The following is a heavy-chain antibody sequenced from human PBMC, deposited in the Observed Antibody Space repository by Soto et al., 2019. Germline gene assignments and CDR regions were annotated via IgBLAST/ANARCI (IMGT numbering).Heavy chain of an antibody. D-gene: IGHD1-1*01. J-gene: IGHJ4*02. Sequence: SETLSLTCTVSGGSISSTTYSWRWIRQPPGKGLEWIGSMYYSGTTYSNPSLQSRVTISVDTSNNQFSLKLTSVTAAYTSVYYCARHGGNLGTTGTQKNFDYWGQGSLITVSS. CDR1: GGSISSTTYS. CDR3: ARHGGNLGTTGTQKNFDY. V-gene: IGHV4-39*01. CDR2: MYYSGTT.